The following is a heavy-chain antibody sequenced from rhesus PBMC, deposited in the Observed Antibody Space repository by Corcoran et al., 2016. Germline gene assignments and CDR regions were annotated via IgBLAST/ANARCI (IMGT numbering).Heavy chain of an antibody. CDR2: IYGGSGST. J-gene: IGHJ1*01. Sequence: QVQLQESGPGLVKPSETLSLTCAVSGGSISSSNWWSWIRQSPGKGLEWIGYIYGGSGSTRYNPSLKSRVTISPDTSKKQCSLKLSSVTAADTAVYYCARHEPLGEEYCEFWGQGALVTVSS. CDR1: GGSISSSNW. V-gene: IGHV4-65*01. CDR3: ARHEPLGEEYCEF. D-gene: IGHD2-2*01.